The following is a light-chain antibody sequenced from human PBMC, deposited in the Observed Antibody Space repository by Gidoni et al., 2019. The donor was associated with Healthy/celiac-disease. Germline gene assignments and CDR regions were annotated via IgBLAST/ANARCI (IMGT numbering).Light chain of an antibody. CDR1: QSVLYSSNNKNF. Sequence: DIVMTQAPDALAVALGERDTINCKSSQSVLYSSNNKNFLAWYQQKPGQPPKLLISWASTRESGVPVRFSGSGSGTDFTLTISSLQAEDVAVYYCQQYYSTPYTFGQGTKLEIK. CDR2: WAS. J-gene: IGKJ2*01. V-gene: IGKV4-1*01. CDR3: QQYYSTPYT.